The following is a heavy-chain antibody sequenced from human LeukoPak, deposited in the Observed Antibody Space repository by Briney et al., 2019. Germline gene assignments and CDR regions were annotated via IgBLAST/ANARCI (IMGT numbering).Heavy chain of an antibody. CDR2: IYYSGST. Sequence: PSETLSLTCTVSGGSISSSGYYGGWIRQPPGKGLEGIGSIYYSGSTYYNPSLKSRVTISVDTSKNQFSLKLSSVTAADTAVYYCARHDYGDYAPFDYWGQGTLVTVS. J-gene: IGHJ4*02. D-gene: IGHD4-17*01. CDR3: ARHDYGDYAPFDY. V-gene: IGHV4-39*01. CDR1: GGSISSSGYY.